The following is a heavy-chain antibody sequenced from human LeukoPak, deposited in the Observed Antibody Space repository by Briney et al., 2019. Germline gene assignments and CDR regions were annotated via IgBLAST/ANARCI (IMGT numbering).Heavy chain of an antibody. D-gene: IGHD2-15*01. V-gene: IGHV3-30-3*01. CDR1: GFTFSSYA. J-gene: IGHJ4*02. Sequence: SGGSLRLSCAASGFTFSSYAMHWVRQAPGKGLEWVAVISYDGSNKYYADSVKGRFTISRDNSKNTLYLQMNSLRAEDTAVYYCARTKGGRWNYYFDYWGQGTLVTVSS. CDR3: ARTKGGRWNYYFDY. CDR2: ISYDGSNK.